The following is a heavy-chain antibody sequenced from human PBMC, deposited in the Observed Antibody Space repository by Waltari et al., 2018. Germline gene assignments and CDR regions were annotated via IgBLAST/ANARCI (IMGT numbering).Heavy chain of an antibody. J-gene: IGHJ4*02. Sequence: QLQLQESGPGLVKPSETLSLTCTVSGGSISSSSYYWGWIRQPPGKGLEWSGSIYYSGSTYYNPSLKSRVTISVDTSKNQFSLKLSSVTAADTAVYYCARRRDGDYNYWGQGTLVTVSS. D-gene: IGHD4-17*01. CDR3: ARRRDGDYNY. CDR2: IYYSGST. CDR1: GGSISSSSYY. V-gene: IGHV4-39*07.